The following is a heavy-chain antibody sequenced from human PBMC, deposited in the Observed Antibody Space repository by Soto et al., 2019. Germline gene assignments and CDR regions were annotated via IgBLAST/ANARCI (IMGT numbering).Heavy chain of an antibody. CDR2: ISTYNGNT. V-gene: IGHV1-18*01. CDR1: GYTFISFA. D-gene: IGHD3-16*01. CDR3: ARARLVSIYAFDS. J-gene: IGHJ3*02. Sequence: QVQLVQSGPEVKKPGASVKVSCKTSGYTFISFAITWVRQAPGQGLEWMGWISTYNGNTSYAAKLQGRVTMTRDTSTSTAYMELRSLSSDDTAVYYCARARLVSIYAFDSWGQGTMVTVSS.